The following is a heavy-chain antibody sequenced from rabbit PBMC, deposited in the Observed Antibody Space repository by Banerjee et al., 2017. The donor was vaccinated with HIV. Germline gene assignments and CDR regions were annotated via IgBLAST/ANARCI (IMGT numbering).Heavy chain of an antibody. CDR1: GFDFSSYA. CDR2: IESTFSIT. Sequence: QEHLEESGGDLVKPEGSLTLTCTASGFDFSSYAMSWVRQAPGKGLEWIGYIESTFSITYYASWAKGRFTISKTSSTTVTLQVTSLTAADTATYFCARGGYDGFELWGPGTLVTVS. CDR3: ARGGYDGFEL. V-gene: IGHV1S45*01. D-gene: IGHD4-2*01. J-gene: IGHJ4*01.